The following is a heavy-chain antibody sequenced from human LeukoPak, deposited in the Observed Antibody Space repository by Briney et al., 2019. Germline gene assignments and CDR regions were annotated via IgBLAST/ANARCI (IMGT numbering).Heavy chain of an antibody. CDR1: GGTFSSYA. J-gene: IGHJ3*02. CDR2: IIPIFGTA. D-gene: IGHD3-10*01. Sequence: GASVKVSCKASGGTFSSYAISWVRQAPGQGLEWMGGIIPIFGTANYAQKFQGRVTITADESTSTAYMELSSLRSEDTAVYYCARPPFGSGTRSAFDIWGQGTMVTVSS. V-gene: IGHV1-69*13. CDR3: ARPPFGSGTRSAFDI.